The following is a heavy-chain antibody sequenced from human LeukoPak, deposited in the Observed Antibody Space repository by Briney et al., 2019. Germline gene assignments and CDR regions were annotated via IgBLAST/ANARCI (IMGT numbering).Heavy chain of an antibody. CDR1: GGSPSGYY. V-gene: IGHV4-34*12. D-gene: IGHD6-13*01. Sequence: SESLSLTCVVYGGSPSGYYSSWIRPPPGGGLGWVGEIIHSGSTNYNPSIKSRVTISVDTSKNQFSLNLTSVTAADTAVYYCARLYIGGYSRSTNYNWFDPWGQGTLVTVSS. CDR2: IIHSGST. J-gene: IGHJ5*02. CDR3: ARLYIGGYSRSTNYNWFDP.